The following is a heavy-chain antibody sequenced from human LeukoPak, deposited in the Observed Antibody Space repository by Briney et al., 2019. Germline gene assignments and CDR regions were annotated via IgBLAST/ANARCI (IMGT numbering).Heavy chain of an antibody. CDR1: GGTFSSYA. J-gene: IGHJ4*02. CDR3: AKTDSSGWYVGFDY. V-gene: IGHV1-69*13. D-gene: IGHD6-19*01. Sequence: SVKVSCRASGGTFSSYAISWVRQAPGQGLEWMGGIIPIFGTANYAQKFQGRVTITADESTSTAYMELSSLRSEDTAVYYCAKTDSSGWYVGFDYWGQGTLVTVSS. CDR2: IIPIFGTA.